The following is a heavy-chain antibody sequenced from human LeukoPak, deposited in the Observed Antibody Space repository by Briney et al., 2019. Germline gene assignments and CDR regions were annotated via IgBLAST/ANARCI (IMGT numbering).Heavy chain of an antibody. Sequence: GGSLRLSCAASGFTFSSYGMHWVRQAPGKGLEWVAFIRYDGSNKYYADSVKGRFTISRDNSKNTLYLQMNSLRAEDTAVYYCAKGAYEDQYFDYWGQGTLVTVSS. J-gene: IGHJ4*02. CDR2: IRYDGSNK. D-gene: IGHD3-22*01. V-gene: IGHV3-30*02. CDR3: AKGAYEDQYFDY. CDR1: GFTFSSYG.